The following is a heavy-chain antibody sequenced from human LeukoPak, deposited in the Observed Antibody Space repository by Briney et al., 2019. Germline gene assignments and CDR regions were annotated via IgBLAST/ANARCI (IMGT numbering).Heavy chain of an antibody. CDR3: ARAPILAGYCSSTTCHGPY. Sequence: GGSLRLSCAASGFTFGSYSMNWVRQAPGKGLEWVSSISSVSTYINYADSVKGRFTISRDNAKNSLYLQMNSLRAEDTAVYYCARAPILAGYCSSTTCHGPYWGQGTLVTVSS. V-gene: IGHV3-21*01. CDR1: GFTFGSYS. CDR2: ISSVSTYI. D-gene: IGHD2-2*01. J-gene: IGHJ4*02.